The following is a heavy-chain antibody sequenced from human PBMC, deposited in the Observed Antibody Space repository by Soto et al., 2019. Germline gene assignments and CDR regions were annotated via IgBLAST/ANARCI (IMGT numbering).Heavy chain of an antibody. D-gene: IGHD3-10*01. CDR3: SSFGAYGSH. CDR1: GYTFTSYG. CDR2: VSPNNGDT. Sequence: QVQLVQSGPEVQKPGASVRVSCKTSGYTFTSYGISWVRQAPGQGLEWMGRVSPNNGDTYYAQKFQGRVTMTTDTSTSTVYIDLTSLTSDETAIYFCSSFGAYGSHWGQGTLVTVSS. J-gene: IGHJ4*02. V-gene: IGHV1-18*04.